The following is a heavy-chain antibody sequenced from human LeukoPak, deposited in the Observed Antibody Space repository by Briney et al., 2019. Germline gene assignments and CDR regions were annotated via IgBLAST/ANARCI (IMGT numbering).Heavy chain of an antibody. V-gene: IGHV4-34*01. D-gene: IGHD2-2*01. Sequence: PSETLSLTCAAYGGSFSGYYWSWIRQPPGKGLEWIGEINHSGSTNYNPSLKSRVTISVDTAKNQFSLKLSSVTAADTAVYYCAREGDIVVVPAAMPYGMDVWGKGTTVTVSS. CDR1: GGSFSGYY. J-gene: IGHJ6*04. CDR3: AREGDIVVVPAAMPYGMDV. CDR2: INHSGST.